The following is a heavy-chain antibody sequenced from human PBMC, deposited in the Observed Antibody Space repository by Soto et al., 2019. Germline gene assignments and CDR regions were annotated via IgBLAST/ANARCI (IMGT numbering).Heavy chain of an antibody. J-gene: IGHJ6*02. CDR2: IYYSGST. Sequence: QVQLQESGPGLVKPSETLSLTCTVSGGSISSYYWSWIRQPPGKGLEWIGYIYYSGSTNYNPSLKSRVTISVDTSKNQFSLKLSSVTAADTAVYYCEREGWAPHQYYYYGMDVWGQGTTVTVSS. D-gene: IGHD1-26*01. CDR1: GGSISSYY. CDR3: EREGWAPHQYYYYGMDV. V-gene: IGHV4-59*01.